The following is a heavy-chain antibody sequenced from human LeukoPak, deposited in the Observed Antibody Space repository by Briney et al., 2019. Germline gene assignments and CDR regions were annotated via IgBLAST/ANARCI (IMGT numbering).Heavy chain of an antibody. V-gene: IGHV4-59*12. D-gene: IGHD3-22*01. J-gene: IGHJ5*02. CDR1: GGSISSYY. CDR2: IYYSGST. CDR3: AREGPYYYDSIGWLDP. Sequence: SETLSLTCTVSGGSISSYYWSWIRQPPGKGLEWIGYIYYSGSTNYNPSLKSRVTISVDTSKNQFSLKLSSVTAADTAVYYCAREGPYYYDSIGWLDPWGQGTLVTVSS.